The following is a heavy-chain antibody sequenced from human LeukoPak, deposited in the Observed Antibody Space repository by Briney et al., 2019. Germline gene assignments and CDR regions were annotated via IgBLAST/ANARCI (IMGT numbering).Heavy chain of an antibody. CDR2: IYYSGST. J-gene: IGHJ4*02. CDR3: ARDSSGYYRRFDY. CDR1: GGSISSGGYY. V-gene: IGHV4-61*08. Sequence: SETLSLTCTVSGGSISSGGYYWSWIRQHPGKGLEWIGYIYYSGSTYYNPSLKSRVTISVDTSKNQFSLKLSSVTAADTAVYYCARDSSGYYRRFDYWGQGTLVTVSS. D-gene: IGHD3-22*01.